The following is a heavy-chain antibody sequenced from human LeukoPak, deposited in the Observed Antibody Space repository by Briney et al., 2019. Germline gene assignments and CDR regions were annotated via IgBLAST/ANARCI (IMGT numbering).Heavy chain of an antibody. D-gene: IGHD1-26*01. V-gene: IGHV4-59*01. CDR2: IYYSGST. CDR1: GGSISSYY. CDR3: ARDTGSYGQYYFDY. J-gene: IGHJ4*02. Sequence: SETLSLTCTVSGGSISSYYWSWIRQSPGKGLEWIGFIYYSGSTTYNPSLKSRVTISVDTSKNQFSLKLSSVTAADTAVYYCARDTGSYGQYYFDYWGQGTLVTVSS.